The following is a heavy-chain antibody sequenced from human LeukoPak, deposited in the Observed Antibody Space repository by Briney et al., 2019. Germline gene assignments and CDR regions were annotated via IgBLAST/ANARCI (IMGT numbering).Heavy chain of an antibody. J-gene: IGHJ4*02. CDR1: GYTFTSYD. Sequence: ASVKVSCKASGYTFTSYDINCVRQATGQGLEWMGWMNPNSGNTGYAQKFQGRVTMTRNTPISTAYMELSSLRSEDTAVYYCARVDTVWGSYRYSADYWGQGTLVTVSS. D-gene: IGHD3-16*02. CDR3: ARVDTVWGSYRYSADY. CDR2: MNPNSGNT. V-gene: IGHV1-8*01.